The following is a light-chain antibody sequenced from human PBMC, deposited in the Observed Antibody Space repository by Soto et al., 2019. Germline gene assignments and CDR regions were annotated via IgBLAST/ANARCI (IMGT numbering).Light chain of an antibody. V-gene: IGKV3-11*01. CDR1: QSVTSS. Sequence: EIVLTQSPATLSFAPGERATLSCRASQSVTSSLAWYQQKPGQAHRLLIYDAFNRATCIPARFSGSRSGTDFTLTISSLEPEDFAVYYCQQRSDWSWTFGQGTKVEIK. CDR2: DAF. J-gene: IGKJ1*01. CDR3: QQRSDWSWT.